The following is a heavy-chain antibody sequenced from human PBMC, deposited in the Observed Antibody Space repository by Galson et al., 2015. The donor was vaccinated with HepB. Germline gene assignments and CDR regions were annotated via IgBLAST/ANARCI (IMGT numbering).Heavy chain of an antibody. D-gene: IGHD3-22*01. V-gene: IGHV1-69*10. CDR1: GGTFSSYA. Sequence: SVKVSCKASGGTFSSYAISWVRQAPGQGLEWMGGIIPILGIANYAQKFQGRATITADKSTSTAYMELSSLRSEDTAVYYCARLIYYDSSGYDAFDIWGQGTMVTVSS. J-gene: IGHJ3*02. CDR2: IIPILGIA. CDR3: ARLIYYDSSGYDAFDI.